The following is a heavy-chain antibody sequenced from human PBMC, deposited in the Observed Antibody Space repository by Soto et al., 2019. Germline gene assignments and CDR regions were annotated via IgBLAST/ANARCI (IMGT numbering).Heavy chain of an antibody. J-gene: IGHJ4*02. Sequence: PXETLSLTCTVSGGSISSGGYYWSWIRQHPGKGLEWIGYIYYSGSTNYNQSLKNRVTISVDTSKNQFSLKLSSVTAADTAVFYCARGPSIAARKIDYWGQGTLVTVSS. CDR2: IYYSGST. V-gene: IGHV4-31*03. CDR1: GGSISSGGYY. D-gene: IGHD6-6*01. CDR3: ARGPSIAARKIDY.